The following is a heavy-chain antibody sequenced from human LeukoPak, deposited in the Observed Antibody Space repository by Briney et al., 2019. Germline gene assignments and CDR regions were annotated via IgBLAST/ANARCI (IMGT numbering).Heavy chain of an antibody. D-gene: IGHD3-3*01. V-gene: IGHV3-21*01. CDR3: AREIGYYDFWSGLTTGSDYYYMDV. CDR2: ISSSSSYI. J-gene: IGHJ6*03. CDR1: GFTFSSYS. Sequence: GGSLRLSCAASGFTFSSYSMNWVRQAPGKGLEWVSSISSSSSYIYYADSVRGRFTISRDNAKNSLYLQMNSLRAEDTAVYYCAREIGYYDFWSGLTTGSDYYYMDVWGKGTTVTVSS.